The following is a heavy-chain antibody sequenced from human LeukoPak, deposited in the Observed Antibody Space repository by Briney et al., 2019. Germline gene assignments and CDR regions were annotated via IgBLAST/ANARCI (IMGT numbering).Heavy chain of an antibody. J-gene: IGHJ4*02. D-gene: IGHD6-19*01. CDR3: AKSLYSSGWFFN. Sequence: GGSLRLSCAASGFTFSSYDMRWVRQAPGKGLEWVSDISGSGGATIYADSVKGRFTISRDNYKDTLYLEMNTLRDEDTAVYYCAKSLYSSGWFFNWGQGTLVTVSS. V-gene: IGHV3-23*01. CDR2: ISGSGGAT. CDR1: GFTFSSYD.